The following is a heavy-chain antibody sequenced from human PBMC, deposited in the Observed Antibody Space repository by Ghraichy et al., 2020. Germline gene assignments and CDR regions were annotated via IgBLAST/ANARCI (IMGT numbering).Heavy chain of an antibody. Sequence: LSLTCAASGFTFSRYGMHWVHQAPGKGLEWVAVTSYDGNNKNYADSVKGRFTISRDNSKNTLYLQMNSLRPEDTAVYYCAKERDSSGYYSFRGDYYGMDVWGQGTTVTVSS. V-gene: IGHV3-30*18. CDR3: AKERDSSGYYSFRGDYYGMDV. J-gene: IGHJ6*02. D-gene: IGHD3-22*01. CDR1: GFTFSRYG. CDR2: TSYDGNNK.